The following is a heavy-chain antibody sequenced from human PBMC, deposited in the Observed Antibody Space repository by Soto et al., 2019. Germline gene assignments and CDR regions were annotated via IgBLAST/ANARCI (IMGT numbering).Heavy chain of an antibody. CDR2: IYHSGST. Sequence: SETLSLTCAVSGGSISSGGYSWSWIRQPPGKGLEWIGYIYHSGSTYYNPSLKSRVTISVDRSKNQFSLKLSSVTAADTAVYYCARGNVMAIDYWAQGSLLTVTS. J-gene: IGHJ4*02. D-gene: IGHD2-21*01. CDR1: GGSISSGGYS. CDR3: ARGNVMAIDY. V-gene: IGHV4-30-2*01.